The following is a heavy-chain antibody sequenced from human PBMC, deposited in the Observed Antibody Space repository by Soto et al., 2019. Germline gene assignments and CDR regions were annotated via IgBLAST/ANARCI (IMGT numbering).Heavy chain of an antibody. CDR2: IIPYYNTL. D-gene: IGHD6-13*01. J-gene: IGHJ4*02. V-gene: IGHV1-69*01. CDR3: DSEASRWYTYYFNA. Sequence: QAQGVQSGAEVMKPGTPVTHSSKAAEGTFNRYAIAGVRQAPGQGLEWMGGIIPYYNTLNYAQKFQDRVTITADYSTTTVYLELSRLRADDTSVYFCDSEASRWYTYYFNAWATGNLVTVSS. CDR1: EGTFNRYA.